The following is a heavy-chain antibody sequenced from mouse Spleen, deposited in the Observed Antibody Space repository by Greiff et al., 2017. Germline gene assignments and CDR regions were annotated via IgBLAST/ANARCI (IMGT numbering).Heavy chain of an antibody. D-gene: IGHD1-1*01. J-gene: IGHJ4*01. V-gene: IGHV3-6*01. Sequence: EVKLQESGPGLVKPSQSLSLTCSVTGYSITSGYYWNWIRQFPGNKLEWMGYISYDGSNNYNPSLKNRISITRDTSKNQFFLKLNSVTTEDTATYYCARDGTYYGSSSYAMDYWGQGTSVTVSS. CDR3: ARDGTYYGSSSYAMDY. CDR2: ISYDGSN. CDR1: GYSITSGYY.